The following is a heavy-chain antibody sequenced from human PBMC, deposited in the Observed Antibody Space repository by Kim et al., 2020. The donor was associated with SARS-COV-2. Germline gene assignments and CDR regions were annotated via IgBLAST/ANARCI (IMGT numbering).Heavy chain of an antibody. J-gene: IGHJ6*02. CDR1: GFTFSSYG. Sequence: GGSLRLSCAASGFTFSSYGMHWVRQAPGKGLEWVAVISYDGSNKYYADSVKGRFTISRDNSKNTLYLQMNSLRAEDTAVYYCAKVEGDSGSGSYYSPYYYGMDVWGQGTTVTVSS. V-gene: IGHV3-30*18. CDR2: ISYDGSNK. CDR3: AKVEGDSGSGSYYSPYYYGMDV. D-gene: IGHD3-10*01.